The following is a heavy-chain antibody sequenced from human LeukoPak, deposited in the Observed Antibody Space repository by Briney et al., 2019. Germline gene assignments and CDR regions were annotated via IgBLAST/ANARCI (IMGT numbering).Heavy chain of an antibody. CDR1: GFTFSNYW. Sequence: GGSLRLSCAASGFTFSNYWMSWIRQAPGKGLEWVSYISSSGSTIYYADSVKGRFTISRDNAKNSLYLQMNSLRAEDTAVYYCARDSITGYCSSTSCVDYWGQGTLVTVSS. D-gene: IGHD2-2*01. CDR2: ISSSGSTI. V-gene: IGHV3-11*04. J-gene: IGHJ4*02. CDR3: ARDSITGYCSSTSCVDY.